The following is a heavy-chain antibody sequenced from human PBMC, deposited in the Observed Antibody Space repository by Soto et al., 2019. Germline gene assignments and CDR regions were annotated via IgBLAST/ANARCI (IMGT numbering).Heavy chain of an antibody. J-gene: IGHJ4*01. Sequence: QVQLVESGGGVVQPGRSLRLSCAASGFTFSSYGMHWVRQAPGKGLEWVAVIWYDGSNKYYADSVKGRLTISRDNSNNTLYLQMNCLRAEYTAGYYCATDSGIAVACIFDYRGKATLVTLSS. CDR2: IWYDGSNK. D-gene: IGHD6-13*01. V-gene: IGHV3-33*01. CDR3: ATDSGIAVACIFDY. CDR1: GFTFSSYG.